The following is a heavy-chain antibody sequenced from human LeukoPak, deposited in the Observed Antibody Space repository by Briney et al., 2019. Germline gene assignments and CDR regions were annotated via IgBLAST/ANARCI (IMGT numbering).Heavy chain of an antibody. D-gene: IGHD3-10*01. CDR3: GRAYGAGSCDY. V-gene: IGHV3-7*01. CDR2: INQDGSEK. J-gene: IGHJ4*02. Sequence: GGSLRLSCAASGFTSGNHWMSWVRQAPGKGLEWVANINQDGSEKYYVDSVKGRFTISRDNAKNSLYLQMNSLRAEDTAGYYCGRAYGAGSCDYWGQGTLVTVSS. CDR1: GFTSGNHW.